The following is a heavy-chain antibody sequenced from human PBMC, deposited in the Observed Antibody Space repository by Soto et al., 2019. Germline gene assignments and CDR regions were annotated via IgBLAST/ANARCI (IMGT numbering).Heavy chain of an antibody. J-gene: IGHJ6*02. V-gene: IGHV3-30*18. D-gene: IGHD2-2*01. CDR1: GFTFSSYG. CDR3: AKGPAIVLVPAAMNSYYGMDV. Sequence: QVQLVESGGGVVQPGRSLRLSCAASGFTFSSYGMHWVRQAPGKGLEWVAVISYDGSNKYYADSVKGRFTISRDNSKNTLYLQMNSLRAEDTAVYYGAKGPAIVLVPAAMNSYYGMDVWGQGTTVTVSS. CDR2: ISYDGSNK.